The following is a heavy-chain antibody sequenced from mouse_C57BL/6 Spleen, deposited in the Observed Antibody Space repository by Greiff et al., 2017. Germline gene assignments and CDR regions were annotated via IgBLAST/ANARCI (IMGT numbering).Heavy chain of an antibody. Sequence: VQLQQSGPELVKPGASVKISCKASGYSFTDYNMNWVKQSNGKSLEWIGVINPNYGTTSYNQKFKGKATLTVDHSSSTAYMQLNSLTSEDSSVYYCAREISSSQYWYFDVWGTGTTVTVSS. CDR1: GYSFTDYN. D-gene: IGHD1-1*01. V-gene: IGHV1-39*01. J-gene: IGHJ1*03. CDR2: INPNYGTT. CDR3: AREISSSQYWYFDV.